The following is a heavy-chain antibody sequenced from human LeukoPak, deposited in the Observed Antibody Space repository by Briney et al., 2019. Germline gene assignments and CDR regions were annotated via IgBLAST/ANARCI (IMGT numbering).Heavy chain of an antibody. Sequence: SETLSLTCAVYGGSFSGYYWSWIRQPPGRGLEWIGESNHSGSTNYNTSLKSRVTISVDTSKNQFSLKLSSVTAADTAVYYCAGGLKTDYWGQGTLVTVSS. CDR2: SNHSGST. CDR3: AGGLKTDY. V-gene: IGHV4-34*01. J-gene: IGHJ4*02. CDR1: GGSFSGYY.